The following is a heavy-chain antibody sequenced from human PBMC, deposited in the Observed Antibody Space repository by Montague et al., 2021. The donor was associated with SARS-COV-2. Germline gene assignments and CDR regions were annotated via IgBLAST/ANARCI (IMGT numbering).Heavy chain of an antibody. J-gene: IGHJ5*02. CDR1: GGSIISTTSN. CDR2: ICCTANT. Sequence: SETLSLTCTVSGGSIISTTSNWGWIRPPPGKGLEWIGSICCTANTYYTPSLKAPVTMSVYTSKNQFSLRLRSVTAADAAGYYCGRDRLRYGWFDPWGQGTLVTVSS. CDR3: GRDRLRYGWFDP. D-gene: IGHD4-17*01. V-gene: IGHV4-39*01.